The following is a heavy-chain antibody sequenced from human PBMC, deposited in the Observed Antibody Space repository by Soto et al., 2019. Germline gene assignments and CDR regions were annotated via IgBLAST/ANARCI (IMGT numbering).Heavy chain of an antibody. D-gene: IGHD1-26*01. Sequence: PGGSLRLSCAASGFTFSNYAMHWVRQAPGKGLEWVAVISYDGSNKYYADSVKGRFTISRDNSKNTLYLQMNSLRAEDTAVYYCARGRWELLTESGFDYWGQGTLVTVSS. CDR2: ISYDGSNK. CDR1: GFTFSNYA. CDR3: ARGRWELLTESGFDY. J-gene: IGHJ4*02. V-gene: IGHV3-30-3*01.